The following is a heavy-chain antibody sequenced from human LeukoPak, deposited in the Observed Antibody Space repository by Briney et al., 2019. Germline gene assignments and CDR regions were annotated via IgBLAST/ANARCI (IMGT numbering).Heavy chain of an antibody. D-gene: IGHD6-13*01. CDR1: GYTFTSYD. CDR2: IIPTLGIA. J-gene: IGHJ6*02. Sequence: SVKVSCKASGYTFTSYDINWVRQAPGQGLEWMGRIIPTLGIANYAQKFQGRVTITADKSTSTAYMELSSLRSEDTAVYYCARDRAAAAESYYYGMDVWGQGTTVTVSS. CDR3: ARDRAAAAESYYYGMDV. V-gene: IGHV1-69*04.